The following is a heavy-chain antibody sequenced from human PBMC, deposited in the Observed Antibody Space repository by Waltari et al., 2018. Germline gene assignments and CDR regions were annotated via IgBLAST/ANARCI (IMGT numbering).Heavy chain of an antibody. CDR2: VDPEDGET. J-gene: IGHJ3*02. Sequence: VQLVQSGAEVKKPGATVKISCTVSGSTFTDYYMPWGQQAPGKGLEWMGLVDPEDGETIYAEKFQGRVTITADTSTDTAYMELSSLRSEDTAVYYCAQGVVSDAFDIWGQGTMVTVSS. CDR3: AQGVVSDAFDI. D-gene: IGHD2-15*01. V-gene: IGHV1-69-2*01. CDR1: GSTFTDYY.